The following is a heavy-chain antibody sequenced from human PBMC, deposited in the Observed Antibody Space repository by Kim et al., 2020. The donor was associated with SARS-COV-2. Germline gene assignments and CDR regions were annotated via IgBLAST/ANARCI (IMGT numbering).Heavy chain of an antibody. CDR3: ATGVAVAGTPHNYSYYYGMDV. J-gene: IGHJ6*02. Sequence: ASVKVSCKVSGYTLTELSMHWVRQAPGKGLEWMAGFDPEDGETIYAQKFQGRVTMTEDTSTDTAYMELSSLRSEDTAVYYCATGVAVAGTPHNYSYYYGMDVWGQGTTVTVSS. CDR1: GYTLTELS. V-gene: IGHV1-24*01. D-gene: IGHD6-19*01. CDR2: FDPEDGET.